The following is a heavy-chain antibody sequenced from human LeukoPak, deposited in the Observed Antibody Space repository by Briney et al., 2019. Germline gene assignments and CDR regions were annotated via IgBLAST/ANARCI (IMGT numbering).Heavy chain of an antibody. D-gene: IGHD3-10*01. J-gene: IGHJ5*02. CDR1: EFIFSDYW. CDR2: IKQGGREE. Sequence: GGSLRLSCVASEFIFSDYWMSWVRQAPGKGLEWVANIKQGGREEKYVSSVKGRFAISRDDAKSTLYLQMDSLSGDDTAVYYCARDNGGWFDTWGRGILVTVSS. V-gene: IGHV3-7*03. CDR3: ARDNGGWFDT.